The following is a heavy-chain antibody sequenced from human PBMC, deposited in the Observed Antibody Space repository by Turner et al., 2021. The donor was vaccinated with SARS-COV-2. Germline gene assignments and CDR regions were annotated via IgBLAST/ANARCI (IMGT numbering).Heavy chain of an antibody. V-gene: IGHV3-23*01. D-gene: IGHD4-17*01. CDR3: AKVPPYGDYFDY. CDR1: GFTFSSHA. J-gene: IGHJ4*02. CDR2: ITGSGAGT. Sequence: EVQLLESGGGLVQPGGSLRLSCAASGFTFSSHAMTWVRQVPGKGLQWVSTITGSGAGTHIADAVKGRFTISRDTSKNTLYLQMNSLRAEDTAVYYCAKVPPYGDYFDYWGQGTLVTVSS.